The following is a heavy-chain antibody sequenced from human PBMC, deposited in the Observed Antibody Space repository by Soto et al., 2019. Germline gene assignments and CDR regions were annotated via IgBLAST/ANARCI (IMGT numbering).Heavy chain of an antibody. CDR1: GSPISSYY. D-gene: IGHD5-12*01. J-gene: IGHJ3*02. CDR3: ARQRWLQLPGFDI. V-gene: IGHV4-59*08. Sequence: SETLSLTCSVSGSPISSYYWGWFRLPPGQGLEWVGYIYYTGTTSYNPSLKGRATVSLDTSKKQFSLKLRSVTAADTAVYYCARQRWLQLPGFDIWGQGTLVTVS. CDR2: IYYTGTT.